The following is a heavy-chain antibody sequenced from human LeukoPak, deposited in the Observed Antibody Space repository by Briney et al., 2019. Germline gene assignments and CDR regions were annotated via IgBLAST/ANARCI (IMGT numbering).Heavy chain of an antibody. CDR2: ISNDGGGT. Sequence: GGSLRLSCAASGFIFNNYGLVWVRLAPGKGLEWVSAISNDGGGTTYADFVKGRFSASRDNSKNTLFLQMNSLRAEDTALYYCAKGSSGYFFDLWGQGTLVTVSS. V-gene: IGHV3-23*01. CDR3: AKGSSGYFFDL. D-gene: IGHD3-22*01. J-gene: IGHJ4*02. CDR1: GFIFNNYG.